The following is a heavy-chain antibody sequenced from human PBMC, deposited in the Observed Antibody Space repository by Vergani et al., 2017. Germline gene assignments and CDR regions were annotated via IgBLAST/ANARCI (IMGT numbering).Heavy chain of an antibody. Sequence: VQLVESGGGVVQPGRSLRLSCAASGFTFSSYSMNWVRQAPGKGLGWVSYISSSSSTIYYADSVKGRFTISRDNAKNSLYLQMNSLRAEDTAVYYCARDGSSSWDYWGQGTLVTVSS. CDR3: ARDGSSSWDY. CDR2: ISSSSSTI. J-gene: IGHJ4*02. CDR1: GFTFSSYS. D-gene: IGHD6-13*01. V-gene: IGHV3-48*04.